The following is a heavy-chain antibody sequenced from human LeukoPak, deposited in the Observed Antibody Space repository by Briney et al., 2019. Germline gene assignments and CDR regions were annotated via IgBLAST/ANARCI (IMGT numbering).Heavy chain of an antibody. CDR1: GFTFSSYW. D-gene: IGHD2/OR15-2a*01. J-gene: IGHJ3*02. CDR3: ARHNSRVSYAFDI. V-gene: IGHV3-7*01. Sequence: PGGSLRLSCAASGFTFSSYWMSWVRQAPGKGLEWVANIKEDGSEKYYVDSVKGRFTISRDNAKNSLYLQMNSLRAEDTAVYYCARHNSRVSYAFDIWGQGTMVTVSS. CDR2: IKEDGSEK.